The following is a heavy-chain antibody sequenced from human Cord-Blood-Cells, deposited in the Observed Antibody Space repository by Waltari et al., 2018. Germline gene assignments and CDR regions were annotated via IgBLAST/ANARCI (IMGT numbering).Heavy chain of an antibody. V-gene: IGHV4-59*08. Sequence: QVQLQESGPGLVKPSETLSLTCTVSGGPLSSYYWSWIRQPPGKGLEWIGYIYYSGSTNYNPSLKSRVTISVDTSKNQFSLKLSSVTAADTAVYYCARLIVGATQANHFDYWGQGTLVTVSS. CDR3: ARLIVGATQANHFDY. J-gene: IGHJ4*02. CDR2: IYYSGST. D-gene: IGHD1-26*01. CDR1: GGPLSSYY.